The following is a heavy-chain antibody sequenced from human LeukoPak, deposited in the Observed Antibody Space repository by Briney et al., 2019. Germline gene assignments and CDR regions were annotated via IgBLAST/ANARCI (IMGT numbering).Heavy chain of an antibody. V-gene: IGHV1-8*01. D-gene: IGHD4-17*01. J-gene: IGHJ4*02. Sequence: ASVKVSCKASGCTFTSYDINWVRQATGQGLEWMGWMNPNSGNTGYAQKFQGRVTMTRNTSISTAYMELRSLISDDAAVYYCARGDDYGDYWGLYWGQGTLVTVSS. CDR2: MNPNSGNT. CDR3: ARGDDYGDYWGLY. CDR1: GCTFTSYD.